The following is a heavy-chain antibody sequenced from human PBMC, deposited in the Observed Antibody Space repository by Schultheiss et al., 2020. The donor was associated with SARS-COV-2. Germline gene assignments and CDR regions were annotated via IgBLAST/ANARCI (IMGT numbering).Heavy chain of an antibody. CDR2: IWYDGTNK. J-gene: IGHJ4*02. D-gene: IGHD6-13*01. CDR1: GFSFSNYG. Sequence: GASLRLSCAASGFSFSNYGMHWVRQAPGKGLEWVAVIWYDGTNKFYADSVKGRFTISRDNSKNTLYLQMNSLRAEDTAVYYCARDGRWLQGSSSWSTPAYYFDYWGQGTLVTVSS. CDR3: ARDGRWLQGSSSWSTPAYYFDY. V-gene: IGHV3-33*01.